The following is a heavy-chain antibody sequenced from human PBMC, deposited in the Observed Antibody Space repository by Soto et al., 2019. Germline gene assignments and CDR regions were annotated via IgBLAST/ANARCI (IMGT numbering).Heavy chain of an antibody. CDR3: AKATSPGVVGISMDY. CDR2: ISYDGTDE. J-gene: IGHJ4*02. Sequence: QVQLVESGGGVVQPGRSLRRSCAASAFTFSSYGMHWVRQAPGKGLEWVAIISYDGTDESYADSVKGRFTISRDNSQNTLYLQMNSLRPEATAVYFCAKATSPGVVGISMDYWCQGTRVTVSS. CDR1: AFTFSSYG. V-gene: IGHV3-30*18. D-gene: IGHD3-3*01.